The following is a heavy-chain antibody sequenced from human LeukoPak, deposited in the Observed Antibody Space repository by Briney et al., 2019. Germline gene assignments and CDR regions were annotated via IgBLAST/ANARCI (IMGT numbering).Heavy chain of an antibody. CDR3: ARGSVYYYDSSGYDY. D-gene: IGHD3-22*01. V-gene: IGHV3-7*01. CDR2: IKQDGSEK. Sequence: GGSLRLSCAASGFTFSSYWMSWVRQAPGKGLEWVANIKQDGSEKYYVDSMKGRFTISRDNAKNSLYLQMNSLRAEETAVYYCARGSVYYYDSSGYDYWGQGTLVTVSS. J-gene: IGHJ4*02. CDR1: GFTFSSYW.